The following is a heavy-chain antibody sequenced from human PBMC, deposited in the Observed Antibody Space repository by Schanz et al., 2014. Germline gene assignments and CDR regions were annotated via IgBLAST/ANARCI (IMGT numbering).Heavy chain of an antibody. Sequence: QLQLVQSGAEVKKPGSSVKVSCKLSGGTFSSYAISWVRQAPGQGLEWMGRIIPILGIATYAQKFQGRLTITADKSTFTAYMDVSSLRSEDTAVYYCASSGAGYSSSWDFDYWGQGTLVTVSS. J-gene: IGHJ4*02. CDR2: IIPILGIA. CDR1: GGTFSSYA. CDR3: ASSGAGYSSSWDFDY. D-gene: IGHD6-13*01. V-gene: IGHV1-69*02.